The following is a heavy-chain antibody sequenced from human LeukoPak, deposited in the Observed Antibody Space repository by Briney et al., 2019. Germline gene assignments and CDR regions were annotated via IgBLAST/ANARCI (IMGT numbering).Heavy chain of an antibody. Sequence: GASVKVSCKASGYTFTSYYMHWVRQAPGQGLEWMGIINPSGGSTSYAQKFQGRVTMTSDMSTSTVYMELSSLRSEDTAVYYCARGRRGRRWLQLEGYFDYWGQGTLVTVSS. CDR3: ARGRRGRRWLQLEGYFDY. J-gene: IGHJ4*02. D-gene: IGHD5-24*01. CDR2: INPSGGST. V-gene: IGHV1-46*01. CDR1: GYTFTSYY.